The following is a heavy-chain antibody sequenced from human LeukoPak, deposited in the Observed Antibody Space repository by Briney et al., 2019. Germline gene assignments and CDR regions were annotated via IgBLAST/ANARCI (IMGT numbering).Heavy chain of an antibody. CDR2: MYYSGST. J-gene: IGHJ4*02. V-gene: IGHV4-31*03. Sequence: SETLSLTCTVSGGSISSGGYYWSWIRQHPWKGLEWIGYMYYSGSTYYNPSLKSRVTISVDTSKNQFSLKLSSVTAADTAVYYCATARGYSYGPKYYLDYWGQGTLVTVSS. CDR3: ATARGYSYGPKYYLDY. CDR1: GGSISSGGYY. D-gene: IGHD5-18*01.